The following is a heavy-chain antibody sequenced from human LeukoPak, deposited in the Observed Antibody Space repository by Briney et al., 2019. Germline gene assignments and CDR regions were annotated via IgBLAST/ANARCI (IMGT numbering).Heavy chain of an antibody. V-gene: IGHV3-74*01. Sequence: PGGSLRLSCAVSGITFSSYWMHWVRQVPGKGLVWVSRINSDGSATAYADSVKGRFTISRDNAENTLYLQMNSLRAEDTAVYYCARGTAGYHSSYFDYWGQGTLVTVSS. J-gene: IGHJ4*02. D-gene: IGHD3-16*02. CDR3: ARGTAGYHSSYFDY. CDR1: GITFSSYW. CDR2: INSDGSAT.